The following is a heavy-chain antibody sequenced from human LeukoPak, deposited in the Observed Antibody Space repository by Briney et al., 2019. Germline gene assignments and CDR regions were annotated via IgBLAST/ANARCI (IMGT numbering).Heavy chain of an antibody. CDR2: INHSGST. CDR1: GGSFSGYY. Sequence: SETLSLTCAVYGGSFSGYYWSWIRQPPGKGLEWIGEINHSGSTNYNPSLKSRVTISVDTSKNQFSLKLSSVTAADTAVYYCARYSSSSGFDYYMDVWGKGTTVTVSS. J-gene: IGHJ6*03. CDR3: ARYSSSSGFDYYMDV. V-gene: IGHV4-34*01. D-gene: IGHD6-6*01.